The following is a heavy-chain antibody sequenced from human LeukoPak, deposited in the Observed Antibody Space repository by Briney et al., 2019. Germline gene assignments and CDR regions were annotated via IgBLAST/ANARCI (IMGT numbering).Heavy chain of an antibody. CDR2: INHNGNVN. D-gene: IGHD3-3*01. V-gene: IGHV3-7*01. CDR1: GFTFSSYW. J-gene: IGHJ4*02. Sequence: PGGSLRLSCAASGFTFSSYWMNWARQAPGKGLEWVASINHNGNVNYYVDSVKGRFTISRDNAKNSLYLQMNSLRAEDTAVYYCARDSARFTSIDYWGQGTLVTVSS. CDR3: ARDSARFTSIDY.